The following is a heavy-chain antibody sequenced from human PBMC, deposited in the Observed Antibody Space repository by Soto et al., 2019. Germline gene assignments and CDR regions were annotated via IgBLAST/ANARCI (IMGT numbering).Heavy chain of an antibody. Sequence: WGSLRLSCIASGFSFGNDWMGWVRQAPGKGLEWVANIKEDGSEKFSVDSVRGRFTISRDNAKNSLYLQMNSLRADDTAVYYCARPERNSKYHPLLSWGQETLVTVSS. CDR1: GFSFGNDW. V-gene: IGHV3-7*01. D-gene: IGHD1-1*01. CDR2: IKEDGSEK. CDR3: ARPERNSKYHPLLS. J-gene: IGHJ4*02.